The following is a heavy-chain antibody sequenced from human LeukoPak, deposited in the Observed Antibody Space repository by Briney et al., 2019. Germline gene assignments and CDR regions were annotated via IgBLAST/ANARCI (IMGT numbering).Heavy chain of an antibody. J-gene: IGHJ4*02. CDR2: IYYSGTT. CDR1: GYFLDSGGYY. D-gene: IGHD2-8*02. CDR3: ARSEGSWSFDY. Sequence: SQTLSLTRTVSGYFLDSGGYYWNWIRQHPWKGLEWIGYIYYSGTTYYNPSLKSRITMSVDMSKSQFSLRVSSVTAADTAVYYSARSEGSWSFDYWGQGTLVTVSS. V-gene: IGHV4-31*03.